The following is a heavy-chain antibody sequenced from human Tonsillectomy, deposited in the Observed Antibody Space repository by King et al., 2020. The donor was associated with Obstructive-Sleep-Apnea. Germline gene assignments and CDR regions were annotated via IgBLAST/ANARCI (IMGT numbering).Heavy chain of an antibody. J-gene: IGHJ6*02. CDR2: INHSGST. CDR3: ARGGITGTWSLIRWTLSGMDV. Sequence: VQLQQWGAGLLKPSETLSLTCAVYGGSFSGYYWSWIRQPPGKGLEWIGEINHSGSTNYNPSLKSRVTISVDTSKNQFSLKLSSVTAADTAVYYCARGGITGTWSLIRWTLSGMDVWGQGTTVTVSS. CDR1: GGSFSGYY. V-gene: IGHV4-34*01. D-gene: IGHD1-20*01.